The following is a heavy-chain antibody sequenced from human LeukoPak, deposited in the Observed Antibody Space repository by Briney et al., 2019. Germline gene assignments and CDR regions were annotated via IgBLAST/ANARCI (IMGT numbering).Heavy chain of an antibody. CDR3: ARERITMVRGVIKDWFDP. D-gene: IGHD3-10*01. J-gene: IGHJ5*02. CDR1: GGSISSSSYY. CDR2: IYYSGST. V-gene: IGHV4-39*07. Sequence: SETLSLTCTVSGGSISSSSYYWGWIRQPPGKGLEWIGSIYYSGSTYYNPSLKSRVTISVDTSKNQFSLKLSSVTAADTAVYYCARERITMVRGVIKDWFDPWGQGTLVTVSS.